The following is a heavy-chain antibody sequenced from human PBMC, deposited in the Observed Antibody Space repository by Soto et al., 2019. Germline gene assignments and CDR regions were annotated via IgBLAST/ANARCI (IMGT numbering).Heavy chain of an antibody. V-gene: IGHV6-1*01. CDR2: AYYRSKWYN. Sequence: SQTLSLTCAISGDSVSSNSVGWNWIRQSPSRGLEWLGRAYYRSKWYNDYAVSVKSRITINTVTSKNQFSLQLNSVTPEDTAVYYCARDDTNWYFDHWGQGTLVTVSS. CDR3: ARDDTNWYFDH. D-gene: IGHD1-1*01. CDR1: GDSVSSNSVG. J-gene: IGHJ4*02.